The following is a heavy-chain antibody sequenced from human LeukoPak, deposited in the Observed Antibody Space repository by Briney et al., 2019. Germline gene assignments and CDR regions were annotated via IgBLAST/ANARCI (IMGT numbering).Heavy chain of an antibody. CDR2: INPNSGGT. J-gene: IGHJ4*02. D-gene: IGHD2-2*01. V-gene: IGHV1-2*02. CDR3: ARSSSRTSHSDY. Sequence: GASVRVSCKASGYTFTGYYMHWVRQAPGEGLECMGWINPNSGGTNYVQKFQGRVTMTRDTSISTAYMELSRLRSDDTAVYYCARSSSRTSHSDYWGQGTLVTVSS. CDR1: GYTFTGYY.